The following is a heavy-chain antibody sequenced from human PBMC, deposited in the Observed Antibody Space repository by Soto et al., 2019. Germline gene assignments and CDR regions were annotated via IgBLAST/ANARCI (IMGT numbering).Heavy chain of an antibody. V-gene: IGHV1-8*01. CDR3: ARELNGDGTWFDP. CDR2: MTPGNGNT. D-gene: IGHD4-17*01. J-gene: IGHJ5*02. CDR1: GYNFTTYN. Sequence: ASAKFSCQASGYNFTTYNINWVRQSTGQGLAWMGWMTPGNGNTSYSQKFQGRVTITRDTSASTAYMELSSLRSEDTAVYYCARELNGDGTWFDPWGQGTLVPVSS.